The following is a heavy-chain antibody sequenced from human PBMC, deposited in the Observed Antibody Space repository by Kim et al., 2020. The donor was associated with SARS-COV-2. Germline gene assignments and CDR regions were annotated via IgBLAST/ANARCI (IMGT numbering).Heavy chain of an antibody. V-gene: IGHV3-9*01. CDR3: VKGRSDYYRSSWADY. D-gene: IGHD6-13*01. J-gene: IGHJ4*02. Sequence: GGSLRLSCAASGFTFEVYAMHWVRQTPGKGLEWVSGIIWQGNSIGYAGSVRGRFTISRDSAKNALYQQLHCLSAEDTALDYCVKGRSDYYRSSWADYWGQGNVVAVSA. CDR1: GFTFEVYA. CDR2: IIWQGNSI.